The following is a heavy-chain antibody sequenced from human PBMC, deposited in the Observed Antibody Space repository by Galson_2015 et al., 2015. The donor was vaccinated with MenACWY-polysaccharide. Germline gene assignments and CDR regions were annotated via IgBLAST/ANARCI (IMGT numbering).Heavy chain of an antibody. CDR2: TYFRSKWYY. J-gene: IGHJ4*02. CDR3: VRGSWYFDY. CDR1: GDSVSSDTAA. V-gene: IGHV6-1*01. D-gene: IGHD3-16*02. Sequence: CAISGDSVSSDTAAWNWIRQSPSRGLEWLGRTYFRSKWYYDYAVSVKSRITINPDTSKNQFSLQLNSVTPEDTAVYYCVRGSWYFDYWGQGTLVTVSS.